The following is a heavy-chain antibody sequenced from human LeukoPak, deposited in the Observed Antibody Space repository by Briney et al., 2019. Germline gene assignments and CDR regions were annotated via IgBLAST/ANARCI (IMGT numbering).Heavy chain of an antibody. CDR3: ARLGYGSSWGYFDY. CDR2: ISSSGSTI. V-gene: IGHV3-48*03. J-gene: IGHJ4*02. CDR1: GFAFSSYE. D-gene: IGHD6-13*01. Sequence: GGSLRLSCAASGFAFSSYEMNWVRQAPGKGLEWASYISSSGSTIYYADSVKGRFTISRDNAKNSLYLQMNSLRAEDTAVYYCARLGYGSSWGYFDYWGQGTLVTVSS.